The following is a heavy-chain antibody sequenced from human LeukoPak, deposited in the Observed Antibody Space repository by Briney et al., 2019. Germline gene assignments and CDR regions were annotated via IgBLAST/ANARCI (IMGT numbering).Heavy chain of an antibody. Sequence: SVKVSCKAPGGPFNSYAINWVRQAPGQGLEWMGRIIVILGVTNYAQRFQGRVTIRADKSTTTAYMELSSLTSEDTAVYYCARYIHPQGLVGYAMDVWGQGTTVIVSS. J-gene: IGHJ6*02. CDR3: ARYIHPQGLVGYAMDV. V-gene: IGHV1-69*04. CDR1: GGPFNSYA. CDR2: IIVILGVT. D-gene: IGHD2-15*01.